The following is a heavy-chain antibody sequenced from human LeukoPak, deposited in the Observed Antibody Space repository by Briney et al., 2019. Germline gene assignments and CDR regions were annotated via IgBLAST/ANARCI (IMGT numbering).Heavy chain of an antibody. CDR3: AKDPPVGGSYPPDPFDI. D-gene: IGHD1-26*01. J-gene: IGHJ3*02. CDR2: INGGGDYT. CDR1: GFTFRSSA. Sequence: PGESLRLSCAASGFTFRSSAMSWVRQAPGKRLEWVSTINGGGDYTYYADSVKGRFTFSRDNSKNTVYLQMNSLRAEDTALYYCAKDPPVGGSYPPDPFDIWGQGTMVTVSS. V-gene: IGHV3-23*01.